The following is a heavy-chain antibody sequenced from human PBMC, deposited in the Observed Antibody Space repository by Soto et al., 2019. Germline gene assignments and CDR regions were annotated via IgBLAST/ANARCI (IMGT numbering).Heavy chain of an antibody. CDR1: GFTFSNAW. J-gene: IGHJ1*01. V-gene: IGHV3-15*01. Sequence: PGGSLRLSCAASGFTFSNAWMSWVRQAPGKGLEWVGRIKSKTDDGTTNHAAPVKGRFTISRDDSKNTLYLQMNSVKTADPAVYYCTTTYYAFSSWGQGTLVTVSS. CDR3: TTTYYAFSS. D-gene: IGHD3-3*01. CDR2: IKSKTDDGTT.